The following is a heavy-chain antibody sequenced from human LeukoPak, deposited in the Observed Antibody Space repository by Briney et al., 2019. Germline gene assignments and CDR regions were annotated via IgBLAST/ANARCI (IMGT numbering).Heavy chain of an antibody. CDR3: AAELGVIVGPTWAFDI. J-gene: IGHJ3*02. CDR1: GYTFTSYA. D-gene: IGHD1-26*01. V-gene: IGHV1-3*01. CDR2: INAGNGNT. Sequence: ASVKVSCKASGYTFTSYAMHWVRQAPGQSLEWMGWINAGNGNTKYSQKFQGRVTVTRDTSASTAYMELSSLRSEDTAVYYCAAELGVIVGPTWAFDIWGQGTMVTVSS.